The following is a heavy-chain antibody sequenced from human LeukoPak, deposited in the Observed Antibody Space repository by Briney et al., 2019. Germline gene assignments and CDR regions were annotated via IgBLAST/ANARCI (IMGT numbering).Heavy chain of an antibody. V-gene: IGHV4-39*01. CDR3: AKLPPPLVKFYLDY. CDR2: IYYSGST. D-gene: IGHD6-13*01. J-gene: IGHJ4*02. Sequence: PSETLSLTCTVSGGSISSSSYYWGWIRQPPGKGLEWIGSIYYSGSTYYNPSLKSRVTISVDTSKNQFSLKLSSVSAADPAVYSCAKLPPPLVKFYLDYWGQGTLVTVSS. CDR1: GGSISSSSYY.